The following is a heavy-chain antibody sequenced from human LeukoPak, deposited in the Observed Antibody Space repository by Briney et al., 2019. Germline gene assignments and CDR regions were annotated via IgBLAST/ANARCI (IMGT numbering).Heavy chain of an antibody. Sequence: SQTLSLTCAISGDSVFSNSAAWNWIRQSPSRGLEWLGRTYYRPKWYNDYAVSVKSRITINPDTSKNQFSLQLNSVTPEDTAVYYCAREGAYSSGWLPIDYWGQGTLVTVSS. D-gene: IGHD6-19*01. CDR3: AREGAYSSGWLPIDY. CDR2: TYYRPKWYN. CDR1: GDSVFSNSAA. J-gene: IGHJ4*01. V-gene: IGHV6-1*01.